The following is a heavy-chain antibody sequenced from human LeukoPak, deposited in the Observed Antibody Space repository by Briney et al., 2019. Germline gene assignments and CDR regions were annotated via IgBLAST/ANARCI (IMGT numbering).Heavy chain of an antibody. CDR2: ISYDGSNK. CDR1: GSTFSNYA. Sequence: GGSLRLSCAASGSTFSNYAMHWVRQAPGKGLEWVAVISYDGSNKYYADSVKGRFTISRDNSRNTLYLQMNSLRAEDTAVYYCARDSYGLDYWGQGTLVTVSS. D-gene: IGHD4-17*01. J-gene: IGHJ4*02. V-gene: IGHV3-30*01. CDR3: ARDSYGLDY.